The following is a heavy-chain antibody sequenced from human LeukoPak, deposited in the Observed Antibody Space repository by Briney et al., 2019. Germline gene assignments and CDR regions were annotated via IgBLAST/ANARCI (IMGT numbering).Heavy chain of an antibody. J-gene: IGHJ4*02. Sequence: GGSLRLSCAASGFTFSSYAVSWVRQAPGKGLEWVSAISGSGGSTYYADSVKGRFTISRDNSKNTLYLQMNSLRAEDTAVYYCGTGYSSSWYWVYWGQGTLVTVSS. CDR1: GFTFSSYA. D-gene: IGHD6-13*01. CDR2: ISGSGGST. V-gene: IGHV3-23*01. CDR3: GTGYSSSWYWVY.